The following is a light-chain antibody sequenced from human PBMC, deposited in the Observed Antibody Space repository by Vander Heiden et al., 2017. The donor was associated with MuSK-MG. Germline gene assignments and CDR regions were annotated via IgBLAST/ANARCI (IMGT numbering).Light chain of an antibody. Sequence: HSLMTQPPSASGTPGQRVTISCPGSTSNIGTNYAYWYQQLPGKAPKLLIYNDVQRPSGVPARFSGAKSGTSASLAISGLRSEDEADYYCAAWDDSLNVVLFGGGTKLTIL. CDR2: NDV. V-gene: IGLV1-47*02. J-gene: IGLJ2*01. CDR3: AAWDDSLNVVL. CDR1: TSNIGTNY.